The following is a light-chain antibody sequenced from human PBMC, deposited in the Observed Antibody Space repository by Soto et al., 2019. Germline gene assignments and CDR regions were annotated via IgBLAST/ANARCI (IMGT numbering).Light chain of an antibody. J-gene: IGLJ1*01. CDR3: GTWDSSLGVYV. V-gene: IGLV1-51*01. CDR1: SSNIGKNF. CDR2: DHN. Sequence: QSALTQPPSVSPAPGQKVTISCSGGSSNIGKNFESWYQQLPGAAPKLLIYDHNKRPSGIPDRFSGSQSGTSAALDITGLQPEDEADYYCGTWDSSLGVYVFGTGTKVTVL.